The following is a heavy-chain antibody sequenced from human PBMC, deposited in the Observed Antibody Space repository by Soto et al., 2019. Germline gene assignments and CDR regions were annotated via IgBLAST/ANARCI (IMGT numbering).Heavy chain of an antibody. Sequence: GSLRLSCAASGFTFSSYAMSWVRQAPGKGLEWVSAISGSGGSTYYADSVKGRFTISRDNSKNTLYLQMNSLRAEDTAVYYCAKAGGVLRHMDVWGKGTTVTVSS. D-gene: IGHD3-3*01. CDR1: GFTFSSYA. CDR2: ISGSGGST. J-gene: IGHJ6*03. V-gene: IGHV3-23*01. CDR3: AKAGGVLRHMDV.